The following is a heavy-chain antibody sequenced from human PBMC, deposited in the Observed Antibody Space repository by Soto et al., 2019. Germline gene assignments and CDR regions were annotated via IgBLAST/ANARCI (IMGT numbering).Heavy chain of an antibody. CDR2: VYYSGST. V-gene: IGHV4-39*01. Sequence: SETLSLTCTVSGGSISSNRDFWGWIRQPPGKGLEWIGSVYYSGSTYYNPSLMSRASISVDTSRNLFSLSLSSVTAADTAVYYCARHPRGDYYDTRGYELCYFDNWGQGTLVTVSS. CDR3: ARHPRGDYYDTRGYELCYFDN. CDR1: GGSISSNRDF. J-gene: IGHJ4*02. D-gene: IGHD3-22*01.